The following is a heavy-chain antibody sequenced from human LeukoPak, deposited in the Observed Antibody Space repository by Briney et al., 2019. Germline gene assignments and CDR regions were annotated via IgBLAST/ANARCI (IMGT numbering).Heavy chain of an antibody. CDR2: FDPEDGET. CDR1: GYTFTSYY. V-gene: IGHV1-24*01. Sequence: ASVKVSCKASGYTFTSYYMHWVRQAPGKGLEWMGGFDPEDGETIYAQKFQGRVTMTEDTSTDTAYMELSSLRSEDTAVYYCATVSYSSSWYDYWGQGTLVTVSS. D-gene: IGHD6-13*01. CDR3: ATVSYSSSWYDY. J-gene: IGHJ4*02.